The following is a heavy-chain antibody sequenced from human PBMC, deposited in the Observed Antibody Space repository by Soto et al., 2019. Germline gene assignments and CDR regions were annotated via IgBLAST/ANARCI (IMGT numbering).Heavy chain of an antibody. J-gene: IGHJ4*02. Sequence: GASVKVSCKASGYTFTSYAMHWVRQAPGQRLEWMGWINAGNGNTKYSQKFQGRVTITRDTSASTAYMELSSLRSEDTAVYYCARDLGRSGELPFDYWGQGTLVTVSS. V-gene: IGHV1-3*01. CDR3: ARDLGRSGELPFDY. D-gene: IGHD3-10*01. CDR1: GYTFTSYA. CDR2: INAGNGNT.